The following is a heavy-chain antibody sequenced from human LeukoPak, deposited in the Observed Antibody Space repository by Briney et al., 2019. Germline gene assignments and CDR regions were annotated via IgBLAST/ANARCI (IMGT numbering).Heavy chain of an antibody. CDR1: GGSISSGSYY. Sequence: SQTLSLTCTASGGSISSGSYYWSWIRQPAGKGLEWIGRIYTSGSTNYNPSLKSRATISVDTSKNQFSLKLSSVTAADTAVYYCARGRLGDCFDYWGQGTLVTVSS. V-gene: IGHV4-61*02. CDR3: ARGRLGDCFDY. J-gene: IGHJ4*02. D-gene: IGHD1-1*01. CDR2: IYTSGST.